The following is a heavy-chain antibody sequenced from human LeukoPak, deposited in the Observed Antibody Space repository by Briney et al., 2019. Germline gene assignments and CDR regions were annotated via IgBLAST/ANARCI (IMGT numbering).Heavy chain of an antibody. D-gene: IGHD6-13*01. CDR1: GFTFSSYW. J-gene: IGHJ4*02. Sequence: PGGSLRLSCAASGFTFSSYWMSWVRQAPGKGLEWVANIKQDGSEKYYVDSVKGRFTISRDNAKNSLYLQMDSLRAEDTAVYYCARMYISSWYGCDHWGQGTLVTGSS. V-gene: IGHV3-7*01. CDR2: IKQDGSEK. CDR3: ARMYISSWYGCDH.